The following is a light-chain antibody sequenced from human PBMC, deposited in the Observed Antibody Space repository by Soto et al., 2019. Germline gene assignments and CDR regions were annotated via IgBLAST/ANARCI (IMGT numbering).Light chain of an antibody. CDR1: GSNIGSNY. Sequence: QSVLTQPPSASGIPGQRVTISCSGSGSNIGSNYVYWYQHLPGTAPKLLIYRNNQRPSGVPDRFSGSKSGTSTSLAISGLRSEDEADYYCATWDDSLSGVVFGGGTQLTVL. CDR2: RNN. CDR3: ATWDDSLSGVV. V-gene: IGLV1-47*01. J-gene: IGLJ2*01.